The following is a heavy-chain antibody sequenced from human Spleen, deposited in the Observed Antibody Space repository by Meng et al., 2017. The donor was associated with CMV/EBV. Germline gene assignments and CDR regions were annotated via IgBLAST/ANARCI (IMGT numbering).Heavy chain of an antibody. CDR3: ARDTINPSGSSSFFDY. J-gene: IGHJ4*02. CDR2: IKEDGSEK. Sequence: ETLSLTCAASAFTFSTYWMSWVRQAPGKGLEWVANIKEDGSEKYYVDSVKGRFTISRDNAKNSLYLQMNSLRAADTAVYYCARDTINPSGSSSFFDYWGQGTLVTVSS. V-gene: IGHV3-7*01. D-gene: IGHD6-6*01. CDR1: AFTFSTYW.